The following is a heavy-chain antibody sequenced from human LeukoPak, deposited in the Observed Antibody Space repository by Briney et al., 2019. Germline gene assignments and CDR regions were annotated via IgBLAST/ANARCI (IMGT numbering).Heavy chain of an antibody. J-gene: IGHJ5*02. CDR3: ARARSPSSGYLLRDHNWFDP. Sequence: GASVKVSCKASGYSFIKYDMNWVRQAPGQGLEWMGGIIPIFGTANYAQKVQGRVTITTDESTTTAYMELSSLRSEDTAVYYCARARSPSSGYLLRDHNWFDPWGQGTLVTVSS. CDR2: IIPIFGTA. CDR1: GYSFIKYD. V-gene: IGHV1-69*05. D-gene: IGHD3-22*01.